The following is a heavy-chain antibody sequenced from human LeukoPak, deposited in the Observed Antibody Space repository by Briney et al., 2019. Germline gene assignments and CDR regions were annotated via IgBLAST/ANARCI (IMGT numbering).Heavy chain of an antibody. CDR2: IRRSSSTI. J-gene: IGHJ6*02. CDR3: GSTGHYYGSGSYYKDSYYGMDV. D-gene: IGHD3-10*01. CDR1: GLTFSSYS. V-gene: IGHV3-48*01. Sequence: TGGSLRLACSASGLTFSSYSMNWVRRAPGKGLEWVSYIRRSSSTIYYADSERGRVTSSRDNAKNSLYLQMNSLRAEDTAVYYCGSTGHYYGSGSYYKDSYYGMDVWGQGTTVTVSS.